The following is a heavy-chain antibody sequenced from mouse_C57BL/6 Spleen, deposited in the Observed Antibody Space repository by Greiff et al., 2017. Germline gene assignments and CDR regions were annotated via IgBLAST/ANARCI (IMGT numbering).Heavy chain of an antibody. CDR1: GFTFSNYW. CDR3: TGAITTDAMDY. D-gene: IGHD1-1*01. Sequence: EVKVEESGGGLVQPGGSMKLSCVASGFTFSNYWMNWVRQSPEKGLEWVAQIRLKSDNYATHYAESVKGRFTISRDDSKSSVYLQMNNLRAEDTGIYYCTGAITTDAMDYWGQGTSVTVSS. J-gene: IGHJ4*01. V-gene: IGHV6-3*01. CDR2: IRLKSDNYAT.